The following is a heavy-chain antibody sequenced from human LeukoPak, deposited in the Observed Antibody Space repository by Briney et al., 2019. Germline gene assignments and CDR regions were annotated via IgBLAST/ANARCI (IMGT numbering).Heavy chain of an antibody. CDR1: GYTFTGYY. Sequence: ASVKVSCKASGYTFTGYYMHWVRQAPGQGLEWMGWINPNSGGTNYAQKFQGWVTMTRDTSVSTAYMELSRLRSDDTAVYYCARDRGDVPFDYWGQGTLVTVSS. CDR3: ARDRGDVPFDY. CDR2: INPNSGGT. V-gene: IGHV1-2*04. D-gene: IGHD3-10*01. J-gene: IGHJ4*02.